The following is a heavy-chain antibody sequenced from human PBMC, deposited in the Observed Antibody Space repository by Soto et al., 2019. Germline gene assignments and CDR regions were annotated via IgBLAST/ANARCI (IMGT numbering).Heavy chain of an antibody. CDR1: GFTFNSYY. J-gene: IGHJ4*02. Sequence: PGGSLRLSCAASGFTFNSYYMSWVRQAPGRGLEWVAIINQDGSQKYYVDSVKGRFSISRDNAKNSLYLQMNSLRVEDTAIYYCAKDGDGDRSPPFDYWGQGTQVTV. CDR2: INQDGSQK. D-gene: IGHD7-27*01. CDR3: AKDGDGDRSPPFDY. V-gene: IGHV3-7*01.